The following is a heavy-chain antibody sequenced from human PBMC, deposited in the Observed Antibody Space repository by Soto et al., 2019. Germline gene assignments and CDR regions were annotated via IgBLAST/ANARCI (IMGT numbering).Heavy chain of an antibody. CDR3: AKVIVGSTAWFDP. Sequence: SLRLSCAASGFPFSSYPMSWVRQAPGKGLDWISYISSSGGSTYYAASVKGRLTISRDNSKNTLYLQMNSLRVEDTAVYYCAKVIVGSTAWFDPWGQGTLVTVSS. CDR1: GFPFSSYP. CDR2: ISSSGGST. D-gene: IGHD1-26*01. J-gene: IGHJ5*02. V-gene: IGHV3-23*01.